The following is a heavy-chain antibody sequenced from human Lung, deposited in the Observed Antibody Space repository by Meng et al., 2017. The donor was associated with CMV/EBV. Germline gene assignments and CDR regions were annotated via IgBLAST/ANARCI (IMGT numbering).Heavy chain of an antibody. CDR1: GFTFSSYE. V-gene: IGHV3-48*03. J-gene: IGHJ4*02. D-gene: IGHD5-24*01. CDR3: ARERGRDGYNSGWGKDY. CDR2: ISSSGSTI. Sequence: SXAASGFTFSSYEMNWVRQAPGKGLEWVSYISSSGSTIYYADSVKGRFTISRDNAKNSLYLQMNSLRAEDTAVYYCARERGRDGYNSGWGKDYWXQGTLVTVSS.